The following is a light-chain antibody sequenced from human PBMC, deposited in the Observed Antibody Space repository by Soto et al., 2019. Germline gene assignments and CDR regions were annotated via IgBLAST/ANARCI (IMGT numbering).Light chain of an antibody. J-gene: IGKJ1*01. V-gene: IGKV1-5*03. CDR1: QTISMW. CDR3: QHYNSYSEA. Sequence: DIQMTQSPSTLSGSVGDRVTITCRASQTISMWLAWYQQKPGKAPKLLIYKASTLKSGVPSRFRGSGSGTELTLTIRSLQRDDFATYYCQHYNSYSEAFGQGTKVDIK. CDR2: KAS.